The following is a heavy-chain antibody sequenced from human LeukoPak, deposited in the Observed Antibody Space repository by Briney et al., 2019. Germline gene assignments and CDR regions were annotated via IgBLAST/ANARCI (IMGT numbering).Heavy chain of an antibody. CDR1: GFTFNNYA. J-gene: IGHJ4*02. CDR3: AKEGGYEGPYYFDY. CDR2: ISGSGANT. V-gene: IGHV3-23*01. Sequence: GGSLRLSCAASGFTFNNYAMSWVRQAPGKGLEWVSAISGSGANTYYADSVKGRFTISRDNSKNTLNLQMNSLRAEDTAVYYCAKEGGYEGPYYFDYWGQGTLVTVSS. D-gene: IGHD5-18*01.